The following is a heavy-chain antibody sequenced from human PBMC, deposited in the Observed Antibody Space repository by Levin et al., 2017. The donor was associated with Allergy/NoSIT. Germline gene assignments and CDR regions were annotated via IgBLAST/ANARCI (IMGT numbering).Heavy chain of an antibody. CDR2: ISYDGSNK. CDR1: GFTFSSYA. J-gene: IGHJ4*02. Sequence: GGSLRLSCAASGFTFSSYAMHWVRQAPGKGLEWVAVISYDGSNKYYADSVKGRFTISRDNSKNTLYLQMNSLRAEDTAVYYCLPSSAGDYWGQGTLVTVSS. CDR3: LPSSAGDY. V-gene: IGHV3-30-3*01. D-gene: IGHD6-25*01.